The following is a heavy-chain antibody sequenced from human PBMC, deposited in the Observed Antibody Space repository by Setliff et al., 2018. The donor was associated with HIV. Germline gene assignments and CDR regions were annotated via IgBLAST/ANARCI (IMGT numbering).Heavy chain of an antibody. CDR2: IRYDGSNK. CDR1: GFTFISYG. D-gene: IGHD6-19*01. Sequence: GGSLRLSCAVSGFTFISYGMYWVRQAPGKGLEWVAFIRYDGSNKYHADSMKARFTISRDNSKNTLYLQMNSPRAEDTAVYYCAMSPYSRGLFDYWGQGTLVTVSS. J-gene: IGHJ4*02. CDR3: AMSPYSRGLFDY. V-gene: IGHV3-30*02.